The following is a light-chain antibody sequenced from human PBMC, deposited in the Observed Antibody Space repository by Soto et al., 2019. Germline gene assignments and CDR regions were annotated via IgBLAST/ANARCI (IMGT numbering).Light chain of an antibody. CDR1: SSDIGAYNY. J-gene: IGLJ1*01. V-gene: IGLV2-8*01. CDR2: EVT. Sequence: QSVLTQPPSASGSPGQSVTISCTGTSSDIGAYNYVSWYQQHPGKAPKLMIHEVTERPSGVPDRFSASKSGNTASLTVSGLQPEDEADYYCSSHAGSNSFYVFGTGTKLTVL. CDR3: SSHAGSNSFYV.